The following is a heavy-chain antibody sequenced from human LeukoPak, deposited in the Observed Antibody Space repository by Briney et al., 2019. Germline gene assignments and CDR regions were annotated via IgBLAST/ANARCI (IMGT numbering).Heavy chain of an antibody. CDR2: INHNGNVN. V-gene: IGHV3-7*03. Sequence: GGSLRLSCAASGFTFSSYWMNWARQAPGKGLGWVSSINHNGNVNYYVDSVKGRFTTARDNAKNSPYLQISNLRVEDRAGYFCARGGGLDVWGQGATVTISS. J-gene: IGHJ6*02. CDR3: ARGGGLDV. CDR1: GFTFSSYW. D-gene: IGHD3-16*01.